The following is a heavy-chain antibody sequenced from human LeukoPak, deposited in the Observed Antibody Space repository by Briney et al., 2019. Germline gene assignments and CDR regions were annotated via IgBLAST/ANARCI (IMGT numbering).Heavy chain of an antibody. Sequence: PSETLSLTCAVYGGSFSGYYWSWIRQPPGKGLEWIGEINHSGSINYNPSLKSRVTISVDTSKNQFSLKLSSVTAADTAVYYCARGVMCSGGSCYLPLDYWGQGTLVTVSS. CDR3: ARGVMCSGGSCYLPLDY. CDR1: GGSFSGYY. J-gene: IGHJ4*02. CDR2: INHSGSI. V-gene: IGHV4-34*01. D-gene: IGHD2-15*01.